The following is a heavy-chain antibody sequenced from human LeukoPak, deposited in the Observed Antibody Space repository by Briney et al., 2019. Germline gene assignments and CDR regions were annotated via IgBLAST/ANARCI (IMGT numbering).Heavy chain of an antibody. D-gene: IGHD2-2*01. CDR2: TYDRSKWYN. CDR1: GDSASSNSAA. Sequence: SQTLSLTCAISGDSASSNSAAWNWNRQSQSIGLEWLVRTYDRSKWYNDYAVSVKSRITINPDTSKNQFSLQLNAVTPEDTAVYYCARALGYCSSTSCLYYFDYWGQRTLVTVSS. CDR3: ARALGYCSSTSCLYYFDY. V-gene: IGHV6-1*01. J-gene: IGHJ4*02.